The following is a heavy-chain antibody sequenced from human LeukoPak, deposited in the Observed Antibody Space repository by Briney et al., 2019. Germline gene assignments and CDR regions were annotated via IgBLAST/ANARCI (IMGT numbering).Heavy chain of an antibody. CDR3: ARHSGGLRFDWLRNGGAFDI. V-gene: IGHV3-48*03. CDR2: ISSSDSTI. J-gene: IGHJ3*02. D-gene: IGHD3-9*01. Sequence: GGSLRLSCAASGFTFSSYEMNWVRQAPGKGLEWVSYISSSDSTIYYADSVKGRFTISRDNAKNSLYLQMNSLRAEDTAVYYCARHSGGLRFDWLRNGGAFDIWGQGTMVTVSS. CDR1: GFTFSSYE.